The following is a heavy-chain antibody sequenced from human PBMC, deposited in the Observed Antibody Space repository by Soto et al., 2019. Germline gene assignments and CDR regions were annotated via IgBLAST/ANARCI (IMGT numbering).Heavy chain of an antibody. CDR1: GYSFTSYW. CDR3: ARSFCSSTSCRTQFKRGYYYGMDV. V-gene: IGHV5-51*01. CDR2: IYPGDSDT. Sequence: PGESLKISCKGSGYSFTSYWIGWVRQMPGKGLEWMGIIYPGDSDTRYSPSFQGQVTISADKSISTAYLQWSSLKASDTAMYYCARSFCSSTSCRTQFKRGYYYGMDVWGQGTTVTVS. J-gene: IGHJ6*02. D-gene: IGHD2-2*01.